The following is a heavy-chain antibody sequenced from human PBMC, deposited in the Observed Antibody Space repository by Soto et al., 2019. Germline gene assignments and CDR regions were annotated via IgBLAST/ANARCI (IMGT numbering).Heavy chain of an antibody. CDR1: GSTFTSYD. Sequence: VQLVQSGAEVKKPGASVKVSCKASGSTFTSYDINWVRRAPGLGLEWVGWMRPNSGNTYYAHKFQGRATTTRDTSISTAYMEPSSLRSEDTAVYYCAGGPGHDYWGQGTLVTVSS. CDR3: AGGPGHDY. D-gene: IGHD2-8*02. CDR2: MRPNSGNT. J-gene: IGHJ4*02. V-gene: IGHV1-8*01.